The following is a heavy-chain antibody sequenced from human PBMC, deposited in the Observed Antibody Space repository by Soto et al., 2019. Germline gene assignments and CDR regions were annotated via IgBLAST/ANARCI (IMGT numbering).Heavy chain of an antibody. V-gene: IGHV3-11*01. CDR3: ARVSWREKYGMDV. Sequence: LRLSCAPSGFTFSDSYMSWIRQAPGKGLERTSYITFSGNTVYYADSLKGRFTISRDNAKNSLYLQMNRLRAEDTAVYYCARVSWREKYGMDVWGQGTTVTVSS. CDR2: ITFSGNTV. CDR1: GFTFSDSY. J-gene: IGHJ6*02.